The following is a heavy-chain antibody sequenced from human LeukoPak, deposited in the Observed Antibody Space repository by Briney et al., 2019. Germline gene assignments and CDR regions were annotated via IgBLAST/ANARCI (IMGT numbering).Heavy chain of an antibody. D-gene: IGHD6-13*01. CDR1: GYTFTNFD. CDR2: MNPVSGNA. V-gene: IGHV1-8*01. CDR3: ARAPMGAAALY. Sequence: ASAKVSCKASGYTFTNFDINWVRQAPGQGLEWMGWMNPVSGNAGSAQKFQGRVTLTRDTSISTAYMELSSLRSDDTGFYYCARAPMGAAALYWGQGTLVTVSS. J-gene: IGHJ4*02.